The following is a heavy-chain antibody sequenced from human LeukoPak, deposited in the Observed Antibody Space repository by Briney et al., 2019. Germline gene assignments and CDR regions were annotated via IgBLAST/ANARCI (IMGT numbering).Heavy chain of an antibody. V-gene: IGHV3-23*01. Sequence: PGGSLRLSCAASGFTFSMYAMSWVRQAPGKGLEWVSVISVDGGGTYYADSVKGRFTISRDNSKSTLYLQMNSLRAEDTAVYYCAKDSVGVAGPDHWGQGSLVTVSS. CDR2: ISVDGGGT. CDR3: AKDSVGVAGPDH. D-gene: IGHD6-19*01. J-gene: IGHJ4*02. CDR1: GFTFSMYA.